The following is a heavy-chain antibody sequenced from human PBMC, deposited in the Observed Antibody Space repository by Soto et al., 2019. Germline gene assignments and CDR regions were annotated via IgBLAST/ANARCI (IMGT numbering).Heavy chain of an antibody. D-gene: IGHD2-15*01. V-gene: IGHV3-15*01. CDR3: TTIVVVVAATDYYYGMDV. J-gene: IGHJ6*02. CDR2: IKSKTDGGTT. Sequence: GGSLRLSCAASGFTFSNAWMSWVRQAPGKGLEWVGRIKSKTDGGTTDYAAPVKGRFTISRDDSKNTLYLQMNSLKTEDTAVYYCTTIVVVVAATDYYYGMDVWGQGTTVTVSS. CDR1: GFTFSNAW.